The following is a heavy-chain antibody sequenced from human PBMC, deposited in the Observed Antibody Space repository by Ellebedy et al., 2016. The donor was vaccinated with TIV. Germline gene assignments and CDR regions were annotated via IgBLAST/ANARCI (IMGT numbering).Heavy chain of an antibody. CDR2: IHQDGSDK. CDR3: AQRGADY. D-gene: IGHD3-16*01. Sequence: GESLKISCAASGFTVSSNYMTWVRRAPGKGLEWVANIHQDGSDKHYVDSVKGRFTISSDNAKNSLYLQMNSLRAEDTAVYYCAQRGADYWGQGTLVTVSS. V-gene: IGHV3-7*03. CDR1: GFTVSSNY. J-gene: IGHJ4*02.